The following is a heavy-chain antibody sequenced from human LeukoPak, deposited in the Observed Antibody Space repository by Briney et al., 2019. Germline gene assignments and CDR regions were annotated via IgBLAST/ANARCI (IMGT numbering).Heavy chain of an antibody. CDR2: ISKSSGTI. V-gene: IGHV3-48*04. CDR1: GFDFTNND. CDR3: VKSEARERAPLAS. Sequence: GGSLRLSCAASGFDFTNNDMNWVRQAPGKGLEWLSYISKSSGTIFYADSVKGRFTISRDNAQNSVYLQMNSLTAEDTAVYYCVKSEARERAPLASWGQGTLVTVSS. J-gene: IGHJ4*02. D-gene: IGHD5-24*01.